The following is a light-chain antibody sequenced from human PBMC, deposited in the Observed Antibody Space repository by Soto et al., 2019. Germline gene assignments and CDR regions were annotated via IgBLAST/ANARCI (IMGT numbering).Light chain of an antibody. Sequence: DIQMTQSPSSVSASVGDRVTITCRASQGIGSWLAWYQQKPGKAPKLLIYAASSLQSGVPSRFSGSGSGTDFTLPISSLQPEDFATYFCQQANSFPPSFTFGPGTKVDFK. J-gene: IGKJ3*01. CDR3: QQANSFPPSFT. V-gene: IGKV1-12*01. CDR1: QGIGSW. CDR2: AAS.